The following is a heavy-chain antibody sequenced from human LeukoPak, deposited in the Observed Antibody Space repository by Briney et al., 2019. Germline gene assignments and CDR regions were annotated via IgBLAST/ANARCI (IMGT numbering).Heavy chain of an antibody. J-gene: IGHJ4*02. CDR2: INHSGST. D-gene: IGHD5-24*01. V-gene: IGHV4-34*01. CDR3: ATRRYGYNYYFDY. Sequence: SETLSLTCAVYGGSFSGYYWSWIRQPPGKGLEWIGEINHSGSTNYNPSLKSRVTISVDTSKNQFSLKLSSVTAADTAVYYCATRRYGYNYYFDYWGRGTLVTVSS. CDR1: GGSFSGYY.